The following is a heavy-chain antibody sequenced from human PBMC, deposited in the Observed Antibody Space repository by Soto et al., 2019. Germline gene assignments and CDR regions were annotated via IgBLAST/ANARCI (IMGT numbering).Heavy chain of an antibody. V-gene: IGHV1-58*01. D-gene: IGHD3-22*01. J-gene: IGHJ3*01. CDR2: IVVGSGNT. Sequence: SVKVSCKASGLTFRDSAVQWVGQRRGDRLEWIGWIVVGSGNTNYAQDFQGRVTISRDMATNTVYMELSSLRSEDSAVFFCAADVLTHDGSGYFFDRFDASGQRTMVTVSS. CDR1: GLTFRDSA. CDR3: AADVLTHDGSGYFFDRFDA.